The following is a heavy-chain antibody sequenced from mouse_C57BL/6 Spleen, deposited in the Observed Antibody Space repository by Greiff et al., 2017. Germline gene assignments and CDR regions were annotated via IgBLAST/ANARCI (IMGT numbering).Heavy chain of an antibody. V-gene: IGHV1-59*01. CDR3: ARGADCDY. CDR1: GYTFTSYW. J-gene: IGHJ2*01. CDR2: IDPSDSYT. Sequence: QVQLQQPGAELVRPGTSVKLSCKASGYTFTSYWMHWVKQRPGQGLEWIGVIDPSDSYTNYNQKFKGKATLTVDTSSSTAYMQLSSLTSEDSAVYYCARGADCDYWGQGTTLTVSS.